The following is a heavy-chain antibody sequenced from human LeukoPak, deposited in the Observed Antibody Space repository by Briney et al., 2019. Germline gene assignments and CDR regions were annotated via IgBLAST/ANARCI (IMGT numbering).Heavy chain of an antibody. CDR3: ARDRMGAIMYFDV. V-gene: IGHV3-20*04. Sequence: GGSLRLSCAASGFNFDDYAMSWVRQAPGKGLEWVSVINWNGGSTGYADSVKGRFTISRDNSRDRLYLETNSLRAEDTAVYYCARDRMGAIMYFDVWGRGTLVTVSS. CDR1: GFNFDDYA. J-gene: IGHJ2*01. D-gene: IGHD3-10*01. CDR2: INWNGGST.